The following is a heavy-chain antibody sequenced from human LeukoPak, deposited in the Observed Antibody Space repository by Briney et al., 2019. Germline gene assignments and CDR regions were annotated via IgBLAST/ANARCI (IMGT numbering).Heavy chain of an antibody. CDR1: GYTFTSYY. V-gene: IGHV1-46*03. CDR2: INPSGGST. D-gene: IGHD3-10*01. CDR3: ARGDGSGSYPPKTFDY. Sequence: GASVKVSCKASGYTFTSYYMHWVRQAPGQGLEWMGIINPSGGSTSYAQKFQGRVTMTRDTSTSTVYMELSSLRSEDTAVYYCARGDGSGSYPPKTFDYWGQGTLVTVSS. J-gene: IGHJ4*02.